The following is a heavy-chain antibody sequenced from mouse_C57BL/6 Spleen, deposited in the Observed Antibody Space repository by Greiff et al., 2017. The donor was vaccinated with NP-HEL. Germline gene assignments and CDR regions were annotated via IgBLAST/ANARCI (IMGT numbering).Heavy chain of an antibody. D-gene: IGHD1-1*01. CDR1: GFTFSDYY. V-gene: IGHV5-16*01. Sequence: EVNVVESEGGLVQPGSSMKLSCTASGFTFSDYYMAWVRQVPEKGLEWVANINYDGSSTYYLDSLKSRFIISRDNAKNILYLQMSSLKSEDTATYYCARDPGSRGWYFDVWGTGTTVTVSS. CDR3: ARDPGSRGWYFDV. J-gene: IGHJ1*03. CDR2: INYDGSST.